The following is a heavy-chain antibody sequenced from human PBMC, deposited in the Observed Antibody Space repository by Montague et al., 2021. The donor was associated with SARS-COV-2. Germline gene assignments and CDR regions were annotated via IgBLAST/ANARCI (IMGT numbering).Heavy chain of an antibody. CDR1: GGSISNYH. V-gene: IGHV4-59*08. J-gene: IGHJ6*02. Sequence: SDTLSLTCTVSGGSISNYHWNWIRQPPGKGLEWIAYIYYSGSTNYSPSLQSRVTISVDTSRNQFSLRLTSVTAADTAVYYCARQLRVRRTWQVGDYNHYGMDVWGQGTTVSVSS. CDR3: ARQLRVRRTWQVGDYNHYGMDV. CDR2: IYYSGST. D-gene: IGHD3-10*01.